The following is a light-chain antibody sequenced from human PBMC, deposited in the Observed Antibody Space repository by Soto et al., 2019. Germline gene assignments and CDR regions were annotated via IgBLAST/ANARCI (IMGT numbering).Light chain of an antibody. V-gene: IGKV3-20*01. J-gene: IGKJ5*01. CDR1: QSVSSSY. Sequence: EIVLTQSPGTLSSSPGEKDTHSCRASQSVSSSYLAWFQQKPGQAPRLLIYGASSRATGIPDRFSGSGSGTDFTLTISRLEPEDFAVYYCQQYGDSVFTFGQGTRLEIK. CDR3: QQYGDSVFT. CDR2: GAS.